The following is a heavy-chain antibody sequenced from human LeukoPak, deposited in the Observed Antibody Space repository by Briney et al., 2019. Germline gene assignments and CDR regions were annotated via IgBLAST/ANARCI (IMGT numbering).Heavy chain of an antibody. Sequence: GEPLKISCKGSGYSFTNYWINRVRQMPGKGLEWMGRIDASDSYINYSPSFQGHVTFSVDNSITTAFLQWTSLKASDTAMYYCARQGVGTTWSLDSWGQGTLVTVSS. J-gene: IGHJ4*02. V-gene: IGHV5-10-1*01. CDR1: GYSFTNYW. CDR2: IDASDSYI. D-gene: IGHD6-13*01. CDR3: ARQGVGTTWSLDS.